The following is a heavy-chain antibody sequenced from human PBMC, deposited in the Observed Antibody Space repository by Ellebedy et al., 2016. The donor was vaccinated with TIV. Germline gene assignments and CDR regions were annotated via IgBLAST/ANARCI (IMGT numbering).Heavy chain of an antibody. CDR3: ATYAAPY. J-gene: IGHJ4*02. V-gene: IGHV3-7*01. CDR1: GFTFGSFG. Sequence: GGSLRLSCAVSGFTFGSFGMHWVRQAPGKGLEWVANIMEDGSAKHYVGSVKGRFTISRDNAKNSLYLQMNSLRAEDTAVYYCATYAAPYWGRGTLVTVSS. D-gene: IGHD2-2*01. CDR2: IMEDGSAK.